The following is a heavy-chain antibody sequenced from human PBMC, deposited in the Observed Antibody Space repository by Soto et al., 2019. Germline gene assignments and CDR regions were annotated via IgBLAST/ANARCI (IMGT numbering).Heavy chain of an antibody. J-gene: IGHJ6*02. CDR2: IIPIFGTA. V-gene: IGHV1-69*12. CDR3: ARSPESARFQPDDYDSLDV. Sequence: QVQLVQSGAEVKKPGSSVKVSCKASGGTFSSYAISWVRQAPGQGLEWMGGIIPIFGTANYAQKFQGRATITADATTSTACMELSGRRSEHTAVYNCARSPESARFQPDDYDSLDVWGQGTPVTVS. CDR1: GGTFSSYA.